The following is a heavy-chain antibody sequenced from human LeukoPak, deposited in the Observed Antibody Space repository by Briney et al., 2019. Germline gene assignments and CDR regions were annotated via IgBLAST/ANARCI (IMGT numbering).Heavy chain of an antibody. J-gene: IGHJ4*02. D-gene: IGHD2-2*01. CDR3: AREEDIVVVPAAMGY. CDR2: INPNSGGT. CDR1: GYTFTGYC. Sequence: ASVKVSCKASGYTFTGYCMHWVRQAPGQGLEWMGWINPNSGGTNYAQKFQGRVTMTRDTSISTAYMELSRLRSDDTAVYYCAREEDIVVVPAAMGYWGQGTLVTVSS. V-gene: IGHV1-2*02.